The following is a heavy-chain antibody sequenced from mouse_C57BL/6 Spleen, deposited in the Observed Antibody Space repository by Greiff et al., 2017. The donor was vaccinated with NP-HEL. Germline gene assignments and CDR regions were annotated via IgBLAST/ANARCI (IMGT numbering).Heavy chain of an antibody. CDR2: IDPETGGT. J-gene: IGHJ3*01. V-gene: IGHV1-15*01. Sequence: VQLQQSGAELVRPGASVTLSCKASGYTFTDYEMHWVKQTPVHGLEWIGAIDPETGGTAYNQKFKGKAILTADKSSSTAYMELRSLTSEDSAVYYCTRSYGSLFAYWGQGTLVTVSA. CDR1: GYTFTDYE. CDR3: TRSYGSLFAY. D-gene: IGHD1-1*01.